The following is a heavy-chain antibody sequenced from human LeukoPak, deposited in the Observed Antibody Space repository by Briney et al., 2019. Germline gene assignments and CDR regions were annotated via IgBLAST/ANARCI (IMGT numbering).Heavy chain of an antibody. CDR3: ATASDTTMVLAGDWFDP. D-gene: IGHD5-18*01. V-gene: IGHV1-24*01. J-gene: IGHJ5*02. CDR2: FDPEDGET. Sequence: GASVKVSCKVSGYTLTELSMHWVRQAPGKGLEWMGGFDPEDGETIYAQKFQGRVTMTEDTSTDAAYMELSGLRSEDTAVYYCATASDTTMVLAGDWFDPWGQGTLVTVSS. CDR1: GYTLTELS.